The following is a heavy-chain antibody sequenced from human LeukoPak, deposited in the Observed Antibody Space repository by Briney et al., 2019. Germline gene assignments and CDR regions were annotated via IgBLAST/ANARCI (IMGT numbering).Heavy chain of an antibody. CDR2: TRFDGSIK. CDR3: ARWGGTRQYYFDY. J-gene: IGHJ4*02. Sequence: GGSLRLSCAVSGSIFSDYGFHWVRQAPGKGLEWVAVTRFDGSIKQYADSVKGRFTISRDDSKNTLYLQMNFLKSEDTAVYYCARWGGTRQYYFDYWGEGTRVTVSS. D-gene: IGHD1-1*01. CDR1: GSIFSDYG. V-gene: IGHV3-33*01.